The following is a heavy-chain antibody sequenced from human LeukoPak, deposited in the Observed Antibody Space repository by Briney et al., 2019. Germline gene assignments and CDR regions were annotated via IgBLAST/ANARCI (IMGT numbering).Heavy chain of an antibody. V-gene: IGHV3-74*01. CDR2: INSDGSST. CDR3: ARDGFISGWTI. CDR1: GFIFSSYW. Sequence: GGSLRLSCAASGFIFSSYWMHWVRQAPGKGLVWVSRINSDGSSTSYADSVKGRFTISRDNAKNTLYLQMNSLRAEDTAVYYCARDGFISGWTIWGQGTLVTVSS. D-gene: IGHD6-19*01. J-gene: IGHJ4*02.